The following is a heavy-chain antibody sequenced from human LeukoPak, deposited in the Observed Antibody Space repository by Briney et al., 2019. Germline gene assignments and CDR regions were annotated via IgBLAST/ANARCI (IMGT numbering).Heavy chain of an antibody. CDR2: ISGSGGST. CDR1: GFTFSSYG. Sequence: PGGSLRLSCAASGFTFSSYGMSWVRQAPGKGLEWVSAISGSGGSTYYADSVKGRFTISRDNSKNTLYLQMNSLRAEDTAVYYCASYDSSGYYRDDAFDIWGQGTMVTVSS. J-gene: IGHJ3*02. CDR3: ASYDSSGYYRDDAFDI. V-gene: IGHV3-23*01. D-gene: IGHD3-22*01.